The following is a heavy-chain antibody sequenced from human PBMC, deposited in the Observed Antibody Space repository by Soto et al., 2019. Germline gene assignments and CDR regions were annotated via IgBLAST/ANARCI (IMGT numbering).Heavy chain of an antibody. CDR2: IWYDGSNK. D-gene: IGHD6-13*01. CDR3: ARDRSSSWYSLGAFDI. V-gene: IGHV3-33*01. J-gene: IGHJ3*02. CDR1: GFTFSSYG. Sequence: GGSLSLSCAASGFTFSSYGMHWVRQAPGKGLEWVAVIWYDGSNKYYADSVKGRFTISRDNSKNALYLQMNSLRAEDTAVYYCARDRSSSWYSLGAFDIWGQGTMVTVSS.